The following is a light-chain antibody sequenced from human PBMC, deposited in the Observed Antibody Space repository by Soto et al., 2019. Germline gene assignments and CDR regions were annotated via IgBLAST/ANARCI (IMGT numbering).Light chain of an antibody. CDR2: EVS. V-gene: IGLV2-8*01. CDR3: SSYAGSNNVV. J-gene: IGLJ2*01. Sequence: QSVLTQPPSASGSTGQSVTISCTGTSSYVGGYNYVSWYQQHPGKAPKLMIYEVSKRPSGVPDRFSGSKSGNTASLTVSGLQAEDEADYYCSSYAGSNNVVFGGGTKLTVL. CDR1: SSYVGGYNY.